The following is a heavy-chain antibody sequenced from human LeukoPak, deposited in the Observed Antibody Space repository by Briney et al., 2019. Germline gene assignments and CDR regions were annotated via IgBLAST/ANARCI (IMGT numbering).Heavy chain of an antibody. V-gene: IGHV1-2*02. CDR2: INPNSGDT. D-gene: IGHD6-13*01. CDR3: ARWDGYSSSPDY. J-gene: IGHJ4*02. CDR1: GYSLTGYY. Sequence: ASVKVSCKSSGYSLTGYYMHWLRQAPGQGLEWMGWINPNSGDTGYAQKFQGRVTMTRDMSISTIYMELTRLRSDDTALYYCARWDGYSSSPDYWGQGTLVTVSS.